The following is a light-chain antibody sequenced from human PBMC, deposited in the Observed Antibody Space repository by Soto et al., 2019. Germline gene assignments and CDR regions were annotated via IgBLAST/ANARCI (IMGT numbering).Light chain of an antibody. CDR1: SGDVGSYNL. V-gene: IGLV2-14*02. Sequence: QSALTQPASVSGSPRQSITISCTGTSGDVGSYNLVSWYQQHPGQAPKLLIFEVSKRPSGVSNRFSGSKSGNTASLTISGLQAEDEADYYCSSYTDSSNYVFGTGTKVTVL. CDR2: EVS. CDR3: SSYTDSSNYV. J-gene: IGLJ1*01.